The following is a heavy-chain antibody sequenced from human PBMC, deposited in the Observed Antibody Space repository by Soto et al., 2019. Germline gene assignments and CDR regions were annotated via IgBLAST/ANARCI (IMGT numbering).Heavy chain of an antibody. Sequence: GGSLRLSCAASGFTFSTYWMTWVRQAPGKGLEWVANINQDGSETYSVDSVKGRFTISRDNAKNSLYLQMNSLRAEDTAFYYCAKDTGPNWGQGTLVTVSS. V-gene: IGHV3-7*03. CDR2: INQDGSET. CDR3: AKDTGPN. J-gene: IGHJ4*02. CDR1: GFTFSTYW.